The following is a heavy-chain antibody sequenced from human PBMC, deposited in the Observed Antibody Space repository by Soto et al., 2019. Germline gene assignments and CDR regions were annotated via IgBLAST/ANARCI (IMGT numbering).Heavy chain of an antibody. Sequence: SEALSPTSTVSGGSVSSVSYQWTWIRQPPRKGLEGIGDSDVSGSTNDELSLNGRVTMALVTSKNQVSVKLISVPAEDTTVYYCARAGHGMHAWGQGT. J-gene: IGHJ6*02. CDR3: ARAGHGMHA. D-gene: IGHD7-27*01. CDR1: GGSVSSVSYQ. V-gene: IGHV4-61*01. CDR2: SDVSGST.